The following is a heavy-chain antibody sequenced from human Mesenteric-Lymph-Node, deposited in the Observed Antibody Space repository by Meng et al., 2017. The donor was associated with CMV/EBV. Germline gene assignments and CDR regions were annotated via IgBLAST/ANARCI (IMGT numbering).Heavy chain of an antibody. V-gene: IGHV4-61*08. CDR2: IYGTGIT. CDR3: AKSRSSTPGIVDD. J-gene: IGHJ4*02. Sequence: QGQRQEAGPGRVEPWGNLSLTCIVSGVSVISGAYHWSWIRQSPGKGLEWIGYIYGTGITIYNPSLKSRVTILLETSKNQFSLKLNSVTTADTAVYYCAKSRSSTPGIVDDWGQGTLVTVSS. D-gene: IGHD2/OR15-2a*01. CDR1: GVSVISGAYH.